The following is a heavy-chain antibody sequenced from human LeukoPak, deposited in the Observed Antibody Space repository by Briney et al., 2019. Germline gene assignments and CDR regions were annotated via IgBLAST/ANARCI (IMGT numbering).Heavy chain of an antibody. D-gene: IGHD2-2*02. CDR2: ISGSGGST. Sequence: GGSLRLSCAASGFTFSSYAMSWVRQAPGKGLEGVSAISGSGGSTYYADSVKGRFTISRDNSKNTLYLQMNSLRAEDTAVYYCAKDRAYCSSTSCYRDYWGQGTLVTVSS. J-gene: IGHJ4*02. CDR1: GFTFSSYA. V-gene: IGHV3-23*01. CDR3: AKDRAYCSSTSCYRDY.